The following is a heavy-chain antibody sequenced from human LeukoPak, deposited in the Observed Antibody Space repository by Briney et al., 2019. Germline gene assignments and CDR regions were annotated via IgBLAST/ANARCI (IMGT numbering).Heavy chain of an antibody. CDR2: IKQDGSER. CDR1: GFTFSGFS. J-gene: IGHJ6*02. Sequence: PGGSLRLSCAASGFTFSGFSMSWVRQSPTKGLEWVANIKQDGSERYYVDSVKGRFTISRDNAKNSLSLQMNNLRVEDTAVYYCARDRTVTDAHYYYYYGMDVWGQGTTVTVSS. D-gene: IGHD4-17*01. V-gene: IGHV3-7*01. CDR3: ARDRTVTDAHYYYYYGMDV.